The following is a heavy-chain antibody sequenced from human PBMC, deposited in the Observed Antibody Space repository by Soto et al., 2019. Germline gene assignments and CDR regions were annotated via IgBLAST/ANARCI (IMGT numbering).Heavy chain of an antibody. J-gene: IGHJ6*02. CDR2: IIPILNSP. CDR3: AREAPLCTRATCPKFYDMDV. Sequence: QVQLVQSGAEVKKPGSSVKVSCKASGGTFGSYAITWVRRAPGQGLEWLGGIIPILNSPAYAQKFQARLVITASEITYTADMEWYSLRFDDTAVYYCAREAPLCTRATCPKFYDMDVWGPGTPVTVAS. D-gene: IGHD2-21*01. V-gene: IGHV1-69*01. CDR1: GGTFGSYA.